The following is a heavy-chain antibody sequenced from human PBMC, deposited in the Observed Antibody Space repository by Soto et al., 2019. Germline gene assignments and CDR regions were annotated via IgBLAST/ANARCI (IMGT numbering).Heavy chain of an antibody. Sequence: ASVKVSCKASGYTFTAYYMHWVRQAPGQGLEWMGWINPNSGGTNYAQKFQGRVTMTRDTSTSTAYMEVSRLRSDDTAVYFCARLPPTSLYYYGMDVWGQGTTVTVSS. D-gene: IGHD2-2*01. V-gene: IGHV1-2*02. CDR1: GYTFTAYY. J-gene: IGHJ6*02. CDR3: ARLPPTSLYYYGMDV. CDR2: INPNSGGT.